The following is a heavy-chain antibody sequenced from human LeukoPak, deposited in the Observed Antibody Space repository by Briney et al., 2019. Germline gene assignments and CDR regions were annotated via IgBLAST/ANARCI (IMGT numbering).Heavy chain of an antibody. V-gene: IGHV3-7*01. CDR1: EFTLSYFW. CDR2: IKHDGSGM. CDR3: ARDRSSWRTNAFDI. Sequence: PGGSLRLSCTTSEFTLSYFWMSWVRQAPGKGLEWVANIKHDGSGMSYVDSVKGRFTISRDNAKNSLYLQMNSLRAEDTAVYYCARDRSSWRTNAFDIWGQGTMVTVSS. J-gene: IGHJ3*02. D-gene: IGHD6-13*01.